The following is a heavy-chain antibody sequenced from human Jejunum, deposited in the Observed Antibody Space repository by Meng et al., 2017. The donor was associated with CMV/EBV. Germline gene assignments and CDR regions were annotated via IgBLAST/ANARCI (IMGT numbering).Heavy chain of an antibody. J-gene: IGHJ6*03. D-gene: IGHD6-19*01. Sequence: YDINWVRQATGQGLEWMGWMNPNSGNTGYAQKFQGRVTMTRNTSISTAYMELSSLRSEDTAVYYCARANIPGYSSGWLYYYYYMDVWGKGTTVTVSS. CDR3: ARANIPGYSSGWLYYYYYMDV. V-gene: IGHV1-8*01. CDR2: MNPNSGNT. CDR1: YD.